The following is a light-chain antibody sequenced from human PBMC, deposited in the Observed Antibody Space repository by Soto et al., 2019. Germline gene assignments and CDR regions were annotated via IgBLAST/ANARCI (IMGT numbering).Light chain of an antibody. Sequence: QSALTQPASVSGSPGQSVSISCTGTSSDVDDYKYVSWYQQHPGKAPKLVIYEVTNRPSGVSNRFSGSKSGITASLTISGLQTDDEADYYCSSYRNTITLFGGGTKLTAL. V-gene: IGLV2-14*01. CDR2: EVT. CDR3: SSYRNTITL. J-gene: IGLJ3*02. CDR1: SSDVDDYKY.